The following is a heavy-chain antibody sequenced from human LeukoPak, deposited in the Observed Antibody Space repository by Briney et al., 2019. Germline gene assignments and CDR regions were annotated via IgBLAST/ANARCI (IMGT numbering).Heavy chain of an antibody. J-gene: IGHJ1*01. CDR1: GYTFTGNY. V-gene: IGHV1-2*02. CDR3: ARGSYDSSDFEYFHH. CDR2: INPNSGGT. Sequence: ASVTVSCKASGYTFTGNYMHWVRQAPGQGLEGMGWINPNSGGTNYAQKFQGRVTMTRDTSIGTAYMELNRLRSDDTAVYYCARGSYDSSDFEYFHHWGQGTLVTVSS. D-gene: IGHD3-22*01.